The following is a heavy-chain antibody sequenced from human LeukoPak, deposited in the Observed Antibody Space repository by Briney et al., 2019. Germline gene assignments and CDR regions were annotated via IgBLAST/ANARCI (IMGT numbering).Heavy chain of an antibody. CDR2: ISTSGVTT. CDR3: AKEHFHYYDSSGYSGFDY. Sequence: PGGSLRLSCAASGFTFSDYYMNWIRQAPGKGLEWVSAISTSGVTTYFADSVRGRFTFSRDNSKNTLYLRMNSLRAEDTAVYYCAKEHFHYYDSSGYSGFDYWGQGTLVTVSS. V-gene: IGHV3-23*01. D-gene: IGHD3-22*01. J-gene: IGHJ4*02. CDR1: GFTFSDYY.